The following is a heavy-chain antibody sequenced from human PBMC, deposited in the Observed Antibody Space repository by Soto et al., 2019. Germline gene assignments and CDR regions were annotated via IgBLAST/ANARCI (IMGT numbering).Heavy chain of an antibody. CDR3: ARGWGGGVYSSSWYYFDY. D-gene: IGHD6-13*01. CDR2: IYYSGST. CDR1: GGSISSGGYY. Sequence: SSETLSLTCTVSGGSISSGGYYWSWIRQHPGKGLEWIGYIYYSGSTYYNPSLKSRVTISVDTSKNQFSLKLSSVTAADTAVYYCARGWGGGVYSSSWYYFDYWGQGTLVTVSS. V-gene: IGHV4-31*03. J-gene: IGHJ4*02.